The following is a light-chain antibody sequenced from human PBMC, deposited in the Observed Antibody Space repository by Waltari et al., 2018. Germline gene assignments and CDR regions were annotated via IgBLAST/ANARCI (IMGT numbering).Light chain of an antibody. CDR2: GAY. J-gene: IGKJ1*01. CDR3: QHYVRLPVT. CDR1: QNIFRT. Sequence: EIVLTQSPGTLSLSPGERATLSCRASQNIFRTLAWYQQKPGQAPRLLIYGAYTRATGFPDRFSGSGSGTDFSLTISGLDPEDFAVYYCQHYVRLPVTFGQGTKVEIK. V-gene: IGKV3-20*01.